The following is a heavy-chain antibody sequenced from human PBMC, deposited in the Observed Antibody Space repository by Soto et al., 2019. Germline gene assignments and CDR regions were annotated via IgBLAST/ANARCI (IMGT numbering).Heavy chain of an antibody. CDR2: IYYSGST. CDR3: ARSSIAAAGNWFDP. CDR1: CGSISSGDYY. D-gene: IGHD6-13*01. Sequence: PSETLSLTCTVSCGSISSGDYYWSWIRQPPGKGLEWIGYIYYSGSTYYNPSLKSRVTISVDTSKNQFSLKLSSVTAADTAVYYCARSSIAAAGNWFDPWGQGTLVTVSS. J-gene: IGHJ5*02. V-gene: IGHV4-30-4*01.